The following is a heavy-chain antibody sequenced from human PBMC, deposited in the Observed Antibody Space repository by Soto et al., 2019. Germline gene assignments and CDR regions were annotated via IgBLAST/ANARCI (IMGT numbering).Heavy chain of an antibody. V-gene: IGHV1-69*01. CDR2: TTAILGTR. CDR1: GDTLSHYG. J-gene: IGHJ4*02. D-gene: IGHD5-18*01. CDR3: AAGDSSDTGDH. Sequence: QVQLVQSGAEVKKPGSSVKVSCKASGDTLSHYGVSWVRQVPGNGLEWMGGTTAILGTRDYAQKCQGRMTITSDESTTTSDMELNRLTSDDTAVYYCAAGDSSDTGDHWGQGTLVTVSS.